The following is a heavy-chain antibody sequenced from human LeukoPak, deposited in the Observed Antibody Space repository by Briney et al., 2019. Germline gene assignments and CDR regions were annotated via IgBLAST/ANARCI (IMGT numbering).Heavy chain of an antibody. CDR3: AKGLFYGDYVFDY. D-gene: IGHD4-17*01. CDR1: GFTFDDYA. J-gene: IGHJ4*02. Sequence: GGSLRLSCAASGFTFDDYAMHWVRQAPGKGLEWVSGISWNSGSIGYADSVKGRFTISRDNAKNSLYLQMNSLRAEDTALYYCAKGLFYGDYVFDYWGQGTLVTVSS. CDR2: ISWNSGSI. V-gene: IGHV3-9*01.